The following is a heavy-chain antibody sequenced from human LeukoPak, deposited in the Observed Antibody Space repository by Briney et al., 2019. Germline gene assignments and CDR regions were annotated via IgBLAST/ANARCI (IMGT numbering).Heavy chain of an antibody. CDR2: ISNSGSTI. CDR1: GFTFSDYY. V-gene: IGHV3-11*01. J-gene: IGHJ4*02. D-gene: IGHD1-26*01. Sequence: PGGSLRLSCAASGFTFSDYYMTWILQAPGKGLEWVSYISNSGSTIYYADSVKGRFTISRDNGKNSLYLQMNSLRAEDTAVYYCAREHTSGTYYIDYWGQGTLVTVSS. CDR3: AREHTSGTYYIDY.